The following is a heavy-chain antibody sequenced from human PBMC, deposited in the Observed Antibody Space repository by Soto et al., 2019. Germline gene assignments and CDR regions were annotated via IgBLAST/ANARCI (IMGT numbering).Heavy chain of an antibody. CDR3: ARDPTIGTLGRSPKFDY. Sequence: QVQLVQSGAEVKRPGASVKVSCKPSGYTFSDSFMHWVRQAPGHGLEWMGWINPKSGGTHYAQNFQGRVTITRDPSARTVFMEVKRLTPDDTAMYCCARDPTIGTLGRSPKFDYWGPGTLVTVPS. CDR1: GYTFSDSF. V-gene: IGHV1-2*02. D-gene: IGHD1-1*01. CDR2: INPKSGGT. J-gene: IGHJ4*02.